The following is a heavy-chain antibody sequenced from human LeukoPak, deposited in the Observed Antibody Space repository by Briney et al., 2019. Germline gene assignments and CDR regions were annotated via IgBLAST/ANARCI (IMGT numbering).Heavy chain of an antibody. J-gene: IGHJ4*01. Sequence: PSETLSPTCPVSGGSITNYYWSWIRQPLGKGLEWIGYIYYSGNTNYNPSLKSRVTISVDTSKNQFSLRLSSVTAADTAVYYCARQRYSGSYFIAYWGRGTLVTVSS. V-gene: IGHV4-59*08. D-gene: IGHD1-26*01. CDR1: GGSITNYY. CDR2: IYYSGNT. CDR3: ARQRYSGSYFIAY.